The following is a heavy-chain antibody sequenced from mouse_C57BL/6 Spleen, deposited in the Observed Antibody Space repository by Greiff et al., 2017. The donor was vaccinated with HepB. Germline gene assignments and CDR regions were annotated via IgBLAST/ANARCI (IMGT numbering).Heavy chain of an antibody. CDR3: ARYPYYAMDY. Sequence: EVNVVESGGGLVQPRGSLSLSCAASGFTFTDYYMSWVRQPPGKALEWLGFIRNKANGYTTEYSASVKGRFTISRDNSQSILYLQMNALRAEDSATYYCARYPYYAMDYWGQGTSVTVSS. CDR2: IRNKANGYTT. J-gene: IGHJ4*01. CDR1: GFTFTDYY. V-gene: IGHV7-3*01.